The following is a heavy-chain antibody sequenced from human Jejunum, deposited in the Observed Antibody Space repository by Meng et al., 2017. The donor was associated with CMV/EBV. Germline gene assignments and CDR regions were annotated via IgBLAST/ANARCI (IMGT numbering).Heavy chain of an antibody. Sequence: GALRLSWSACGFSVRNFDMSGARQAPGKGLEWVATITGSGSRTHYADSVKGRFTISRDNSKNTLYLQINSLRVEDTAIYYCDASDYWGQGTQVTVSS. D-gene: IGHD6-6*01. J-gene: IGHJ4*02. CDR2: ITGSGSRT. CDR3: DASDY. V-gene: IGHV3-23*01. CDR1: GFSVRNFD.